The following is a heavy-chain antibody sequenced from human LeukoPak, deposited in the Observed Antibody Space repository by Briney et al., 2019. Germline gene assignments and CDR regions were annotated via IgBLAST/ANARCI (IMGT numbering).Heavy chain of an antibody. CDR3: ASPTGYYYDSSGYLPPWI. V-gene: IGHV5-51*01. CDR1: GYSFTSYW. D-gene: IGHD3-22*01. Sequence: GESLKISCKGSGYSFTSYWIGWVRQMPGKGLEWMGIIYPGDSDTRYSPSFQGQVTISADKSISTAYLQWSSLKASDTAMYYCASPTGYYYDSSGYLPPWIWGQGTMVTVSS. CDR2: IYPGDSDT. J-gene: IGHJ3*02.